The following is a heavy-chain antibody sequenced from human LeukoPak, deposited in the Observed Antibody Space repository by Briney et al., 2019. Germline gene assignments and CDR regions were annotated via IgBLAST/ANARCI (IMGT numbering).Heavy chain of an antibody. D-gene: IGHD5-12*01. CDR1: GFTFSSYA. Sequence: GGSLRLSFAASGFTFSSYAMSWVRQAPGKGLEWVSAISGSGGSTYYADSVKGRFTISRDNSKNTLYLQMNSLRAEDTAVYYCAKGGYSGYDPFDYWGQGTLVTVSS. CDR2: ISGSGGST. V-gene: IGHV3-23*01. CDR3: AKGGYSGYDPFDY. J-gene: IGHJ4*02.